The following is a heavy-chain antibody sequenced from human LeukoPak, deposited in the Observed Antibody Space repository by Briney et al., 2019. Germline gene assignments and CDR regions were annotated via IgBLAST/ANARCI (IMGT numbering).Heavy chain of an antibody. CDR2: INTNSGGT. D-gene: IGHD6-13*01. CDR1: GYTFTGYY. V-gene: IGHV1-2*02. J-gene: IGHJ4*02. CDR3: ARGRPRIAAAGTDY. Sequence: ASVKVSCKASGYTFTGYYMHWVRQAPGQGLEWMGWINTNSGGTNFAQKFQGRVTMTRDTSISTAYMELSRLRSDDTAVYYCARGRPRIAAAGTDYWGQGTLVTVSS.